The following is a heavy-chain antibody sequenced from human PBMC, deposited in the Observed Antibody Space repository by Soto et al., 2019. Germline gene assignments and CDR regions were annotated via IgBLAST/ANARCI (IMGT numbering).Heavy chain of an antibody. V-gene: IGHV4-31*03. Sequence: QVQLQESGPGLVKPSQTLSLTCTVSCGSISSGGYYWSWIRQHPGKGLEWIGYIYYSGSTYYNPSLKSRVTRSVDTSKNQSSLKLSSVTAADTAVYYCAREGGIVGATAADYWGQGTLVTVSS. D-gene: IGHD1-26*01. CDR3: AREGGIVGATAADY. J-gene: IGHJ4*02. CDR2: IYYSGST. CDR1: CGSISSGGYY.